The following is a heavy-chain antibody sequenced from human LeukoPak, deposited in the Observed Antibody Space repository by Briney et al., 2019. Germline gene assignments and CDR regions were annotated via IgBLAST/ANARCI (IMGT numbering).Heavy chain of an antibody. D-gene: IGHD3-10*01. J-gene: IGHJ4*02. CDR2: IYYSGST. V-gene: IGHV4-59*08. CDR3: ARTDPMVRGGSFDY. CDR1: GGSISSYY. Sequence: PSETLSLTRTVSGGSISSYYWSWIRQPPEKGLEWIGYIYYSGSTNYNPSLKSRVTISVDTSKNQFSLKLSPVTAADTAVYYCARTDPMVRGGSFDYWGQGTLVTVSS.